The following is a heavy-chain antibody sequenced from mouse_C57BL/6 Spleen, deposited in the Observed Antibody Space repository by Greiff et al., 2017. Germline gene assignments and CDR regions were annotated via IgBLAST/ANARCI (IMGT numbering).Heavy chain of an antibody. V-gene: IGHV1-82*01. D-gene: IGHD2-4*01. CDR3: AREGYYDYDGYYAMDY. Sequence: QVQLQQSGPELVKPGASVKISCKASGYAFSSSWMNWVKQRPGKGLEWIGRIYPGDGDTNYNGKFKGKATLTADKSSSTAYMQLSSLTSEDSAVYVCAREGYYDYDGYYAMDYWGQGTSVTVSS. J-gene: IGHJ4*01. CDR1: GYAFSSSW. CDR2: IYPGDGDT.